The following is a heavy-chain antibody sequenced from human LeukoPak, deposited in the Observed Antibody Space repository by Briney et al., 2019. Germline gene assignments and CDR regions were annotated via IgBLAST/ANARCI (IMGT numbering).Heavy chain of an antibody. CDR3: AHRGSSGLFDY. Sequence: SGPALVKPTQTLTLTCTFFGFSLTTSGVCVSWIRQPPGEALEWLARIDWDDDKYYSASLKSRLTISKDTSKNQVVLTMTNIDPVDTATYYCAHRGSSGLFDYWGQGTLVTVSS. J-gene: IGHJ4*02. CDR2: IDWDDDK. V-gene: IGHV2-70*12. CDR1: GFSLTTSGVC. D-gene: IGHD6-19*01.